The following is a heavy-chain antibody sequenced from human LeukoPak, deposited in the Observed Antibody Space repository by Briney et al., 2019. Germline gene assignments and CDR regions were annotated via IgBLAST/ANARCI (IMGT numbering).Heavy chain of an antibody. D-gene: IGHD3-10*01. CDR1: GYTLTELS. CDR3: ATGTMVRGVMGGDY. CDR2: FDPEDGET. V-gene: IGHV1-24*01. J-gene: IGHJ4*02. Sequence: GASVKVSCKVSGYTLTELSMHWVRQAPGKGLEWMGGFDPEDGETICEQKFQGRVTMTEETATDTAYMELSSLISEDTAVYYWATGTMVRGVMGGDYWGQGTLVTVSS.